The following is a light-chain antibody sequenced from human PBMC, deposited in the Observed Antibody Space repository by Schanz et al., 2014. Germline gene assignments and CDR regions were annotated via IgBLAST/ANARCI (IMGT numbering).Light chain of an antibody. Sequence: QSALTQPRSVSGSPGQSVTISCTGTSSDVGGYNYVSWYQQHSGKAPKLMIYEGSKRPSGVSNRFSGSKSGNTASLTISGLQAEDEADYYCCSYAGSSTVVFGGGTKLTVL. CDR2: EGS. V-gene: IGLV2-23*01. CDR3: CSYAGSSTVV. CDR1: SSDVGGYNY. J-gene: IGLJ2*01.